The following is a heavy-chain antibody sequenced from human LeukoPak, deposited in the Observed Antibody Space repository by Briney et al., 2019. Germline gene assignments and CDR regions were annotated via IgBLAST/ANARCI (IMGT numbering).Heavy chain of an antibody. D-gene: IGHD2-21*02. Sequence: GGSLRLSCTVSGFTVSSNSMSWVRQAPGKGLEWVSFIYSDNTHYSDSVNGRFTISRDNSKNTLYLQMNSLRAEDTAVYYCAKVGLVTEYYYYYYMDVWGKGTTVTISS. CDR3: AKVGLVTEYYYYYYMDV. CDR2: IYSDNT. CDR1: GFTVSSNS. J-gene: IGHJ6*03. V-gene: IGHV3-53*01.